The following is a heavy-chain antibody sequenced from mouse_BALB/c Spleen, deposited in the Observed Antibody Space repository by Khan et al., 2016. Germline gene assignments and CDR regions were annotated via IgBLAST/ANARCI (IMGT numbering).Heavy chain of an antibody. CDR1: GFSLTSYG. J-gene: IGHJ4*01. CDR3: AKNYMYDLYAKDY. CDR2: IWRGGST. D-gene: IGHD2-14*01. Sequence: QVQLQQSGPGLVQPSQSLSITCTVSGFSLTSYGVHWVRQSPGKGLEWLGVIWRGGSTDYNAAFMSRLTITKDNSKSQVFFKMNSLQADDTAIYYGAKNYMYDLYAKDYWGQGTSVTVSS. V-gene: IGHV2-5*01.